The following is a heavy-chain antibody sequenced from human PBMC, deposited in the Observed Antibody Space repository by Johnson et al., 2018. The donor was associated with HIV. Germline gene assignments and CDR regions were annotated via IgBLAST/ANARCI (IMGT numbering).Heavy chain of an antibody. V-gene: IGHV3-20*03. CDR2: LNWNGGST. J-gene: IGHJ3*02. Sequence: YDMSWVRQGPGKGLEWVSSLNWNGGSTAYADSVKGRFTISRDKVKNYLYLEMNSLRAEDMAVYYCARDGPRRDAYDIWGQGTMVTVSS. CDR3: ARDGPRRDAYDI. CDR1: YD.